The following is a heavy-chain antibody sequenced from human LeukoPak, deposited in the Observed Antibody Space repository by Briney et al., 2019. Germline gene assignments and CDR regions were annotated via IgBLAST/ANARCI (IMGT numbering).Heavy chain of an antibody. CDR1: GGSISSYY. Sequence: SSETLSLTCTVSGGSISSYYWSWIRQPPGRGLEWIGYIYYSGSTNYNPSLKSRVTISVDTSKNQFSLKLSSVTAADTAVYYCARSGYGSGSYYFDQKNWFDPWGQGTLVTVSS. CDR3: ARSGYGSGSYYFDQKNWFDP. V-gene: IGHV4-59*01. CDR2: IYYSGST. D-gene: IGHD3-10*01. J-gene: IGHJ5*02.